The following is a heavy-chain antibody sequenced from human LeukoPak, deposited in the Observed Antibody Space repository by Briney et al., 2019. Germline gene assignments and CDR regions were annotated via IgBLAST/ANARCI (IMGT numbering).Heavy chain of an antibody. CDR1: GGSISSSSYY. Sequence: SETLSLTCTVSGGSISSSSYYWSWIRQPPGKGLEWIGYIYYSGSTNYNPSLKSRVTISVDTSKNQFSLKLSSVTAADTAVYYCARGRWRSNIYYYYYGMDVWGQGTTVTVSS. D-gene: IGHD2-2*01. J-gene: IGHJ6*02. CDR2: IYYSGST. CDR3: ARGRWRSNIYYYYYGMDV. V-gene: IGHV4-61*05.